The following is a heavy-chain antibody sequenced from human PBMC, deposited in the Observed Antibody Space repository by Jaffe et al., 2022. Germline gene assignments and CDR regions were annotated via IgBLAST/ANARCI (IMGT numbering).Heavy chain of an antibody. CDR3: ARDLWYSSGWFDY. D-gene: IGHD6-19*01. CDR2: IYYSGST. CDR1: GGSISSYY. J-gene: IGHJ4*02. V-gene: IGHV4-59*01. Sequence: QVQLQESGPGLVKPSETLSLTCTVSGGSISSYYWSWIRQPPGKGLEWIGYIYYSGSTNYNPSLKSRVTISVDTSKNQFSLKLSSVTAADTAVYYCARDLWYSSGWFDYWGQGTLVTVSS.